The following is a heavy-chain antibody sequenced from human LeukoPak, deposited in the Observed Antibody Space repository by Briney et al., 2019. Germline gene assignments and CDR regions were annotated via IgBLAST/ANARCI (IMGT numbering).Heavy chain of an antibody. CDR2: IKQDGSEK. V-gene: IGHV3-7*01. CDR3: ARGMGALDY. CDR1: GFTFNNYW. J-gene: IGHJ4*02. Sequence: GGSLRLSCAASGFTFNNYWMSWVRQAPGKGLEWVANIKQDGSEKYYVDSVKGRFTISRGNANTSLFLQMNSLGAEDTAVYYCARGMGALDYWGQGTLVTVSS. D-gene: IGHD1-26*01.